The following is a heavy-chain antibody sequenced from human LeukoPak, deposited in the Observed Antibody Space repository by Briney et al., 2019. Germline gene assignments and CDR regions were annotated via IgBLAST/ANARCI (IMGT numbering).Heavy chain of an antibody. J-gene: IGHJ4*02. V-gene: IGHV3-74*03. D-gene: IGHD6-6*01. Sequence: GGSLRLSCAASGLTFSSYWMHWVRQAPGKGLVWVSSVNSDGSNTMYADSVKGRFTISRDNAKDTLYLQMNSPRAEDTAVYYCARLPTGSSLHYWGQGTLVTVSS. CDR2: VNSDGSNT. CDR3: ARLPTGSSLHY. CDR1: GLTFSSYW.